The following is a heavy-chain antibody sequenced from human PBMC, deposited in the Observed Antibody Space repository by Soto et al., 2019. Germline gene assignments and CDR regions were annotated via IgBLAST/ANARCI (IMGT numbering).Heavy chain of an antibody. V-gene: IGHV1-3*01. CDR1: GYTFTSYA. CDR3: ARGEGYSSSWYYYYYYMDV. J-gene: IGHJ6*03. Sequence: QVQLVQSGAEVKKPGASVKVSCKASGYTFTSYAMHWVRQAPGQRLEWMGWINAGNGNTKYSQKFQGRVTITRDTSASTAYMELSSLRSEDTAVHYCARGEGYSSSWYYYYYYMDVWGKGTTVTVSS. CDR2: INAGNGNT. D-gene: IGHD6-13*01.